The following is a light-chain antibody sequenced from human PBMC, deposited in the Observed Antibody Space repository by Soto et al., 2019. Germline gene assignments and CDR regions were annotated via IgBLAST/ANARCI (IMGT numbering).Light chain of an antibody. Sequence: EIVLTQSPATLSLSPGERAILSCRASQSVSKGHLAWYQQKPGQPPRLIIYSTSSRATGIPDRFSGGGSGTDFTLTISSLTPEDFAVYYCQQYGGSPSFSFGPGTKVDIK. CDR2: STS. V-gene: IGKV3-20*01. CDR3: QQYGGSPSFS. J-gene: IGKJ3*01. CDR1: QSVSKGH.